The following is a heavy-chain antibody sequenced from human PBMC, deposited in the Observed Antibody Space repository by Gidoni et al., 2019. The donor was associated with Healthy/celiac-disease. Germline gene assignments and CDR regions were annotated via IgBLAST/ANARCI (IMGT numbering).Heavy chain of an antibody. CDR2: IIPILGIA. CDR1: GGTFSSYT. CDR3: ARDPTIIGTGGGY. Sequence: QVQLVQSGAEVKKPGSSVKVSCKASGGTFSSYTISWVRQAPGQGLEWMGRIIPILGIANYAQKFQGRVTITADKSTSTAYMELSSLRSEDTAVYYCARDPTIIGTGGGYWGQGTLVTVSS. D-gene: IGHD1-20*01. J-gene: IGHJ4*02. V-gene: IGHV1-69*08.